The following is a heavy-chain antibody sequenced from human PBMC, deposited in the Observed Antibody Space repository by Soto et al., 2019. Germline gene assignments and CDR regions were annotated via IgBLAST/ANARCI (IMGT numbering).Heavy chain of an antibody. CDR3: AGDPTRITIFGVVIPQGYYYYGMDV. D-gene: IGHD3-3*01. V-gene: IGHV3-48*02. J-gene: IGHJ6*02. CDR1: GFTFSSYS. CDR2: ISSSSSTI. Sequence: GGSLRLSCAASGFTFSSYSMNWVRQAPGKGLEWVSYISSSSSTIYYADSVKGRFTISRDNAKNSLYLQMNSLRDEDTAVYYWAGDPTRITIFGVVIPQGYYYYGMDVWGQGTTVTVTS.